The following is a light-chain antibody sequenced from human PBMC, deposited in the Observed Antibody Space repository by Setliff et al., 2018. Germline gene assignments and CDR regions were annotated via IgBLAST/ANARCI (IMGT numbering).Light chain of an antibody. CDR3: SSYTSSRTDL. Sequence: QSVLAQPPSASGSPGQSLTISCTGTSNDVGAYNYVSWYQQHPGKAPKLMIYEVTKRPSGVPDRFSGSKSGNTASLTISGLQAEDEADYYCSSYTSSRTDLFGTGTKGTV. V-gene: IGLV2-8*01. J-gene: IGLJ1*01. CDR2: EVT. CDR1: SNDVGAYNY.